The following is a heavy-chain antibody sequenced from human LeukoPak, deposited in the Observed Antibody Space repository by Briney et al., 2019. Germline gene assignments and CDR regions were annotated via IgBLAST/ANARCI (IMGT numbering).Heavy chain of an antibody. Sequence: ASVKVSCKVSGYTLTELSMHWVRQAPGKGLEWMGGFDPEDGETIYAQKFQGRVTMTKDTSTDTAYMELSSLRSEDTAVYYCATGPRITMVRGVPPLFWGQGTMVTVSS. V-gene: IGHV1-24*01. CDR2: FDPEDGET. J-gene: IGHJ3*01. D-gene: IGHD3-10*01. CDR3: ATGPRITMVRGVPPLF. CDR1: GYTLTELS.